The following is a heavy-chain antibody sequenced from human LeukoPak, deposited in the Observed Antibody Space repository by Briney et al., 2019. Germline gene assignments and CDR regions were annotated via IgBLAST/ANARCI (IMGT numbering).Heavy chain of an antibody. J-gene: IGHJ5*02. CDR3: ARDPGQGTAAGMESWFDP. D-gene: IGHD6-13*01. Sequence: SETLSLTCAVYGGSFSGYYWSWIRQPPGKGLEWIGEINHSGSTNYNPSLKSRVTISVDTSKNQFSLKLSSVTAADTAVYYCARDPGQGTAAGMESWFDPWGQGTLVTVSS. V-gene: IGHV4-34*01. CDR1: GGSFSGYY. CDR2: INHSGST.